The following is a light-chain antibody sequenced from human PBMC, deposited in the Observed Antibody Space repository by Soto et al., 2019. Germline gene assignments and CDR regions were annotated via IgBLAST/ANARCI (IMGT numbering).Light chain of an antibody. CDR3: QQANSFPIT. CDR2: KAS. Sequence: DIQMTQSPSTLSGSVGDRVTITCRASQTISSWWAWYQQKPGKAPKLLIYKASTLKSGVPSRFSGSGSGTEFTLTISSLQPDDFATYYCQQANSFPITFGQGTRLEI. V-gene: IGKV1-5*03. J-gene: IGKJ5*01. CDR1: QTISSW.